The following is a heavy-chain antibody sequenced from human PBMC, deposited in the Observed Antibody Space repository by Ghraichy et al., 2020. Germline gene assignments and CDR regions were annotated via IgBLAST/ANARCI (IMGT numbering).Heavy chain of an antibody. J-gene: IGHJ4*02. CDR3: ARDGYGSGSQNVDY. CDR2: IYYSGST. CDR1: GGSISSGGYY. D-gene: IGHD3-10*01. V-gene: IGHV4-31*03. Sequence: SETLSLTCTVSGGSISSGGYYWSWIRQHPGKGLEWIGYIYYSGSTYYNPSLKSRVTISVDTSKNQFSLKLSSVTAADTAVYYCARDGYGSGSQNVDYWGQGTLITVSS.